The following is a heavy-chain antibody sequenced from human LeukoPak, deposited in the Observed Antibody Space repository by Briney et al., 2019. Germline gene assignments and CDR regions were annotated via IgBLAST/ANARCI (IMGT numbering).Heavy chain of an antibody. CDR2: IRYDGSNK. Sequence: GGSLRLTCAASGFTFSSYGMHWVRQPPGKGLEWVAFIRYDGSNKYYADSVKGRFTISRDNSKNTLYLQMNSLRAEDTAMYFCAKDKDPWKSTSISDFDYWGQGTLVTVSS. CDR1: GFTFSSYG. D-gene: IGHD1-1*01. CDR3: AKDKDPWKSTSISDFDY. V-gene: IGHV3-30*02. J-gene: IGHJ4*02.